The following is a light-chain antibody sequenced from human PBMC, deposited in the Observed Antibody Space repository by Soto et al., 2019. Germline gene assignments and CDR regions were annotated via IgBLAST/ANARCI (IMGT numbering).Light chain of an antibody. CDR2: DVT. CDR1: SSDVGAYNF. J-gene: IGLJ2*01. Sequence: QSALTQPASVSGSPGQSITISCTGTSSDVGAYNFVSWYQQHPGKAPKLMIYDVTNQPSGVSSRFSGSKSGNTASLAISGLQAEDEADYYCSSYTTSNTLVFGGGTKVTVL. V-gene: IGLV2-14*03. CDR3: SSYTTSNTLV.